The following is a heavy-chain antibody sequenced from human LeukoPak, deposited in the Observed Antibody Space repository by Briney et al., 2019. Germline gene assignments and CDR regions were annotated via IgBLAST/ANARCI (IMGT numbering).Heavy chain of an antibody. Sequence: GGSLRLSCAASGFTFSNYDINWVRQAQGKGLEWVSYISSSGSNIYYADSVKGRFTSSRDNAKNSLYLQMNSLRAEDTAVYYCARETHLATHFFDYWGQGTLVTVSS. CDR3: ARETHLATHFFDY. CDR1: GFTFSNYD. D-gene: IGHD3-3*02. J-gene: IGHJ4*02. CDR2: ISSSGSNI. V-gene: IGHV3-48*03.